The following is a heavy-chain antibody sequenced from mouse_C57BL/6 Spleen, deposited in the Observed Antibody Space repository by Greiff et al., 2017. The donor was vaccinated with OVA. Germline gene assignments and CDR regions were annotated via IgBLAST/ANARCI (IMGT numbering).Heavy chain of an antibody. CDR1: GYTFTSYW. CDR2: IDPSDSYT. Sequence: QVQLQQPGAELVKPGASVKLSCKASGYTFTSYWMQWVKQRPGQGLEWIGEIDPSDSYTNYNQKFKGKATLTVDTSSSTAYMQLSSLTSEDSAVYYCARGDEWGQGTTLTVSS. V-gene: IGHV1-50*01. J-gene: IGHJ2*01. CDR3: ARGDE.